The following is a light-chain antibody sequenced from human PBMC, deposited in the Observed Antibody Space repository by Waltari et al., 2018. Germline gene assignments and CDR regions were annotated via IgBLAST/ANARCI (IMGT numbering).Light chain of an antibody. Sequence: QLVLPQSPSASASLGASVKLTCTLDSGHSTNIIAWHQQQPQKGPRYLMKVNSDGSHSKGDEIPDRFSGSSSSSGTERYLTISSVQSEDEADYYCQSGGHGTWVFGGGTKLTVL. CDR2: VNSDGSH. CDR3: QSGGHGTWV. J-gene: IGLJ3*02. CDR1: SGHSTNI. V-gene: IGLV4-69*02.